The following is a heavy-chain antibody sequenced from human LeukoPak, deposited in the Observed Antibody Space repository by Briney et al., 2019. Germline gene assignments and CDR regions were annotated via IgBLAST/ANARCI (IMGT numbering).Heavy chain of an antibody. J-gene: IGHJ4*02. V-gene: IGHV3-30*02. CDR1: GFTFSSYG. CDR3: AKDGAAQYYFDY. Sequence: TGGFLRLSCAASGFTFSSYGMHWVRQAPGKGLEWVAFIRYDGSNKYYADSVKGRFTISRDNSKNTLYLQMNSLRAEDTAVYYCAKDGAAQYYFDYWGQGTLVTVSS. D-gene: IGHD6-6*01. CDR2: IRYDGSNK.